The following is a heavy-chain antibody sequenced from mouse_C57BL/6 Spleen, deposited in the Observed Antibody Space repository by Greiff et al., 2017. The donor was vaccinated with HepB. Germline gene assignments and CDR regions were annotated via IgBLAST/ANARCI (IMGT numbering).Heavy chain of an antibody. Sequence: VQLQQSGAELVRPGASVTLSCKASGYTFTDYEMHWVKQTPVHGLEWIGAIDPETGGTAYNQKFKGKAILTADKSSSTAYMELSSLTSEDSAVYYCTKWDGGFDYWGQGTTLTVSS. CDR1: GYTFTDYE. J-gene: IGHJ2*01. CDR3: TKWDGGFDY. D-gene: IGHD4-1*01. V-gene: IGHV1-15*01. CDR2: IDPETGGT.